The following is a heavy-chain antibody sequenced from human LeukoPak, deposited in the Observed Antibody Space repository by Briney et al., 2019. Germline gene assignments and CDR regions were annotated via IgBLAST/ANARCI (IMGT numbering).Heavy chain of an antibody. CDR2: ISAYNGNT. Sequence: ASVKVSCKASGYTFTSYGISWVRQAAGQGLEWMGLISAYNGNTNYAQKPQGRVTMTTDTSTSTAYMELRSLRSDDTAVYYCARDAREVLLWFGEFFPWGQGTLLTVSS. V-gene: IGHV1-18*01. CDR3: ARDAREVLLWFGEFFP. D-gene: IGHD3-10*01. CDR1: GYTFTSYG. J-gene: IGHJ5*02.